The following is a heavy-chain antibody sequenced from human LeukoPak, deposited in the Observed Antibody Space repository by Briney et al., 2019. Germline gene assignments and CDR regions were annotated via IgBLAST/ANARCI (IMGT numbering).Heavy chain of an antibody. D-gene: IGHD3-16*02. J-gene: IGHJ3*02. CDR2: ISSSSTTI. Sequence: HPGGSLRLSCAASGFTFSNYNMNWVRQAPGKGLEWVSYISSSSTTIHYADSVRGRFTISRDNARNSLYLQMNSLRAEDTAVYYCARDYPGSPSSDAFDIWGQGTMVTVSS. CDR3: ARDYPGSPSSDAFDI. V-gene: IGHV3-48*01. CDR1: GFTFSNYN.